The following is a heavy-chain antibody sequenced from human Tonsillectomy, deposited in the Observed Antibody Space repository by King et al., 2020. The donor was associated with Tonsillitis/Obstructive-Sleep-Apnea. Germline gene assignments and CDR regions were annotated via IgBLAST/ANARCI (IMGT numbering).Heavy chain of an antibody. V-gene: IGHV3-15*01. CDR2: IKSETDGGTT. CDR3: PSESAYCSSTSCYIWFDS. Sequence: QLVQSGGGLVKPWGSLRLSCAASVFIFSNAWMSWVRQAPGTGLEWVGRIKSETDGGTTDFASPVKGRFTISRDDSKNTLYLQMNSLKTEDTAVYYCPSESAYCSSTSCYIWFDSWGQGTLVTVSS. CDR1: VFIFSNAW. D-gene: IGHD2-2*02. J-gene: IGHJ5*01.